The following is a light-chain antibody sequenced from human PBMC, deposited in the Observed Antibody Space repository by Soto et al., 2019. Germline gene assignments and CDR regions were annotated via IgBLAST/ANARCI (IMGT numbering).Light chain of an antibody. J-gene: IGLJ1*01. V-gene: IGLV2-14*03. CDR2: DVS. CDR1: SSDVGGYKY. Sequence: QSTLTQPASVSGSPGQSIAISCTGSSSDVGGYKYVSWYQQHPGKAPKLMIYDVSNRPSGVSDRFSGSKSGNTASLTISGLQSEDDADYYCSSYTSSNSYVFGTGTKVTVL. CDR3: SSYTSSNSYV.